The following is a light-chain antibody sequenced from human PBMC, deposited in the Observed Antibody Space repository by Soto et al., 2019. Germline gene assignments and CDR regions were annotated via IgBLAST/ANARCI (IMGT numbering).Light chain of an antibody. Sequence: EVVMTQSPVTLSVSPGERATLFCRASQSVRSHLAWFQQKPGQAPNLLIFGASTRATGVPARVSGSESGTEFTITITSLQSEDVGLYFCQQYNDWHRTFAGGTQV. J-gene: IGKJ4*01. CDR3: QQYNDWHRT. CDR1: QSVRSH. V-gene: IGKV3-15*01. CDR2: GAS.